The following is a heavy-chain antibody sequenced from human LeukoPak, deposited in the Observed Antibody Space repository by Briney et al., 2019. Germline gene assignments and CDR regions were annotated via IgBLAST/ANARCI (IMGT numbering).Heavy chain of an antibody. CDR3: ARAASMIVGGNDY. D-gene: IGHD3-22*01. Sequence: PGESLRLSCAASGFTFSDHALSWVRQTPGKGLEWVAVISYDGSNKYYADSVKGRFTISRDNSKNTLYLQMNSLRAEDTAVYYCARAASMIVGGNDYWGQGTLVTVSS. J-gene: IGHJ4*02. CDR2: ISYDGSNK. CDR1: GFTFSDHA. V-gene: IGHV3-30-3*01.